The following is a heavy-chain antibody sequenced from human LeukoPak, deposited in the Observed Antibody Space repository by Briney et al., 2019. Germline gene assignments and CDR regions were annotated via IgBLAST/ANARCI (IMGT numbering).Heavy chain of an antibody. CDR3: ARGDLTVTTVYYGMDV. D-gene: IGHD4-17*01. CDR2: ISAYNGNT. V-gene: IGHV1-18*01. CDR1: GHTLTRYG. Sequence: ASVKVSCKVSGHTLTRYGISWVRQAPGQGLEWMGWISAYNGNTNYAQKLQGRVTMTIDTSTSTAYMEPRSLRSDDTAVYYCARGDLTVTTVYYGMDVWGQGTTVTVSS. J-gene: IGHJ6*02.